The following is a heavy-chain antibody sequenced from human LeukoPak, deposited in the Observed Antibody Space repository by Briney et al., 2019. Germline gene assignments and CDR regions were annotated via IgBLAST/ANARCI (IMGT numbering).Heavy chain of an antibody. CDR2: INHSGST. Sequence: SETLSLTCAVYGGSFSGYYWSWIRQPPGKGLEWIGEINHSGSTNYNPSLKSRITISVDTSKNQFSLKLSSVTAADTAVYYCARGNYDILGYWGQGTLVTVSS. D-gene: IGHD3-9*01. J-gene: IGHJ4*02. CDR3: ARGNYDILGY. CDR1: GGSFSGYY. V-gene: IGHV4-34*01.